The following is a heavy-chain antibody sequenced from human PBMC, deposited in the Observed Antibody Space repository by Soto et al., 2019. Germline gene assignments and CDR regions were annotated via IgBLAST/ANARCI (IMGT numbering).Heavy chain of an antibody. D-gene: IGHD4-17*01. Sequence: GGSLRLSCAASGFTFRNYGMNWVRQAPGKGLEWVSYIGIGSSTKYYADSVKGRFTISRDNAKNSLYLQMNSLRAEDTAVYYCARDMKWGGMTTIHYFDSWGQGTQVTVSS. CDR2: IGIGSSTK. J-gene: IGHJ4*02. CDR3: ARDMKWGGMTTIHYFDS. CDR1: GFTFRNYG. V-gene: IGHV3-48*01.